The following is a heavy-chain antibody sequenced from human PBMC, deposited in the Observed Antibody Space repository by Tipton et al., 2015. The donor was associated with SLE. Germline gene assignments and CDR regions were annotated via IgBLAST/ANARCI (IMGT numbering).Heavy chain of an antibody. Sequence: SLRLSCAASGFTFSSYAIRWVRQAPGKGLEWVAFISYDGDDKYYADSVKGRFTVSRDNSMNMVSVQMNSLTPEDTAVYYCARETGYNSSWPLEYWGQGTLVTVSS. J-gene: IGHJ4*02. CDR3: ARETGYNSSWPLEY. V-gene: IGHV3-30*04. D-gene: IGHD6-13*01. CDR1: GFTFSSYA. CDR2: ISYDGDDK.